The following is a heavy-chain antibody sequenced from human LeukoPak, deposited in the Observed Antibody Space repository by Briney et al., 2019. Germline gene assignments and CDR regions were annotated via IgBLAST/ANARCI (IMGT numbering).Heavy chain of an antibody. CDR2: INPSGGST. Sequence: ASVKVSCKASGYTFTSYYIHWVRQAPGQGLEWMGIINPSGGSTTYAQKFQGRLTMTRDMSTSTVYMELSSLRSEDTAVYYCARAPRMVRGVIPYYFDYWGQGTLVTVSS. CDR1: GYTFTSYY. D-gene: IGHD3-10*01. CDR3: ARAPRMVRGVIPYYFDY. V-gene: IGHV1-46*01. J-gene: IGHJ4*02.